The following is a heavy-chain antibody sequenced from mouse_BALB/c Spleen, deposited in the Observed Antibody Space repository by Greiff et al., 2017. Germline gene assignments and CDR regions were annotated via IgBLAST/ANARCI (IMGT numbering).Heavy chain of an antibody. Sequence: EVHLVESGPELVKPGASVKMSCKASGYTFTSYVMHWVKQKPGQGLEWIGYINPYNDGTKYNEKFKGKATLTSDKSSSTAYMELSSLTSEDSAVYYCARRDYGYVRTYAMDYWGQGTSVTVSS. J-gene: IGHJ4*01. CDR1: GYTFTSYV. D-gene: IGHD2-2*01. V-gene: IGHV1-14*01. CDR2: INPYNDGT. CDR3: ARRDYGYVRTYAMDY.